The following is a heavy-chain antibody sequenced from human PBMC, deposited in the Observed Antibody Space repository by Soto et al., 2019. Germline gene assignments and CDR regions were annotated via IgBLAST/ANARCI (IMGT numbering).Heavy chain of an antibody. CDR2: IYYSGST. CDR1: GGSISSYY. V-gene: IGHV4-59*01. D-gene: IGHD3-3*01. Sequence: QVQLQESDPGLVKPSETLSLTCTVSGGSISSYYWSWIRQPPGKGLEWIGYIYYSGSTNYNPSLKSRVTISVDTSKNQFSLKLSSVTAADTAVYYCARGGYDFWSGYYFYYYYGMDVWGQGTTVTVSS. J-gene: IGHJ6*02. CDR3: ARGGYDFWSGYYFYYYYGMDV.